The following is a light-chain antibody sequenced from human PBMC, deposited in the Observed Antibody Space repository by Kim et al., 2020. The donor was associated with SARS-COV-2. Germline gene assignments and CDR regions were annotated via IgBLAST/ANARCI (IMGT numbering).Light chain of an antibody. J-gene: IGKJ4*01. CDR2: DAS. CDR3: QQRTNPLT. CDR1: QSVNSD. Sequence: SLSPGERAPLSCRASQSVNSDLVWYQQKPGQSPRLLIYDASNRATGIPARFSGSGFRTDFTLTISSLEPEDSAVYYCQQRTNPLTFGGGTKVDIK. V-gene: IGKV3-11*01.